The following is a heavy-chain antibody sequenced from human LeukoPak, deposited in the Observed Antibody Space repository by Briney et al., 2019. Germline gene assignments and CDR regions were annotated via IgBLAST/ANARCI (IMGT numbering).Heavy chain of an antibody. CDR2: MNPNSGNT. Sequence: VASVKVSCKASGYTFTSYDINWVRQATGQGLEWMGWMNPNSGNTGYAQKFQGRVTMTRNTSISTAYMELSSLRSEDTAVYYCAIIPDCKKLQPFDYWGQGTLVTVSS. J-gene: IGHJ4*02. CDR3: AIIPDCKKLQPFDY. D-gene: IGHD4-11*01. CDR1: GYTFTSYD. V-gene: IGHV1-8*01.